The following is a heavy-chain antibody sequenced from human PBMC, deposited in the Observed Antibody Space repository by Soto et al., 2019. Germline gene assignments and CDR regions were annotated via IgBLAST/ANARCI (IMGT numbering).Heavy chain of an antibody. CDR1: GFNFSDDY. D-gene: IGHD3-3*01. J-gene: IGHJ6*02. Sequence: GGSLRLSCGASGFNFSDDYIDRVGQAPGKGLEWVGRTRNKANSYTTEYAASVKGRFTLSRDDSKNSLELQMNSLKTEDTAVYYCARDSRFLEWPSYYGMDVWGQRTTVNV. CDR3: ARDSRFLEWPSYYGMDV. CDR2: TRNKANSYTT. V-gene: IGHV3-72*01.